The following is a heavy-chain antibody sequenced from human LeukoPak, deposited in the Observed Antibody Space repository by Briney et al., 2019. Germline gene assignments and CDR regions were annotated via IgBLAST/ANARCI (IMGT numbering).Heavy chain of an antibody. CDR2: INPSGYSA. J-gene: IGHJ4*02. CDR1: GYTFTSYG. V-gene: IGHV1-46*01. D-gene: IGHD6-13*01. CDR3: ARRSSSWSQTLDY. Sequence: ASVKVSCKASGYTFTSYGITWVRQAPGQGLEWMGIINPSGYSATYAQKFQGRVTMTRDMSTSTVHMELSSLRSEDTAVYYCARRSSSWSQTLDYWGQGTLVTVSS.